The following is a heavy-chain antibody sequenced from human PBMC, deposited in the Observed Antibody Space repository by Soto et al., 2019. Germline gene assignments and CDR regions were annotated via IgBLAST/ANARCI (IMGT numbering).Heavy chain of an antibody. D-gene: IGHD6-13*01. CDR1: GGSISSSSYY. CDR2: IYYSGST. V-gene: IGHV4-39*01. Sequence: SETLSLTCTVSGGSISSSSYYWGWIRQPPGKGLEWIGSIYYSGSTYYNPSLKSRITISVDTSKNQFSLKLSSVTAADTAVYYCARQQQLVDYWGQGTLVTVSS. J-gene: IGHJ4*02. CDR3: ARQQQLVDY.